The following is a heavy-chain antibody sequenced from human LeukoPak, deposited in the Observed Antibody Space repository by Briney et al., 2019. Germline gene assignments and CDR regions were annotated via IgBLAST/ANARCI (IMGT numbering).Heavy chain of an antibody. CDR1: GFTFSSYG. V-gene: IGHV3-30*03. CDR3: ARSRAIEWFGEFGSP. D-gene: IGHD3-10*01. Sequence: GRSLRLSCAASGFTFSSYGMHWVRQAPGKGLEWVAVISYDGSNKYYADSVKGRFTISRDNSKNTLYLQMNSLRAEDTAVYYCARSRAIEWFGEFGSPWGQGTLVTVSS. J-gene: IGHJ4*02. CDR2: ISYDGSNK.